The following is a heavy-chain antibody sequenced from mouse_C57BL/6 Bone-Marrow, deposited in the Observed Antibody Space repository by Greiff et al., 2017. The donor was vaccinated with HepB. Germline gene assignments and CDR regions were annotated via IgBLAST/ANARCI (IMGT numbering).Heavy chain of an antibody. J-gene: IGHJ1*03. Sequence: EVQLVESGGGLVQPGGSLKLSCAASGFTFSDYGMAWVRQAPRKGPEWVAFISNLAYSIYYADTVTGRFTISRENAKNTLYLEMSSLRSEDTAMYYCARRYYGTSYWYFDVWGTGTTVTVSS. V-gene: IGHV5-15*01. CDR2: ISNLAYSI. CDR1: GFTFSDYG. D-gene: IGHD1-1*01. CDR3: ARRYYGTSYWYFDV.